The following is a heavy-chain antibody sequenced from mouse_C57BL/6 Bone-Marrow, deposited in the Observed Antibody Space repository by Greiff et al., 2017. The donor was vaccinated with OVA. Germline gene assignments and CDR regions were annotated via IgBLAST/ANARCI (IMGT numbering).Heavy chain of an antibody. CDR3: TGKEDSNYFDY. J-gene: IGHJ2*01. V-gene: IGHV6-3*01. CDR2: IRLKSDNYAT. Sequence: EVQRVESGGGLVQPGGSMKLSCVASGFTFSNYWMNWVRQSPEKGLEWVAQIRLKSDNYATHYAESVKGRFTISRDDSKSSVYLQMNNLRAEDTGIYYCTGKEDSNYFDYWGQGTTLTVSS. CDR1: GFTFSNYW. D-gene: IGHD2-5*01.